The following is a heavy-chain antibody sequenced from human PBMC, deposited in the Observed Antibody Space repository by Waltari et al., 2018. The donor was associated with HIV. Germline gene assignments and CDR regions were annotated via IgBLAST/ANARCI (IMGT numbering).Heavy chain of an antibody. CDR1: GGSIGSYY. Sequence: QVQLQESGPGLVRPSETLSLTCTVSGGSIGSYYWSWILQPPGKELERIGYIHYSGSANYNPSLKSRVTVSVDTSKHQFSLKLSSVTAADTAVYYCATLMVYAPRSHYYGMDVWGQGTTVIVSS. V-gene: IGHV4-59*01. D-gene: IGHD2-8*01. CDR2: IHYSGSA. CDR3: ATLMVYAPRSHYYGMDV. J-gene: IGHJ6*02.